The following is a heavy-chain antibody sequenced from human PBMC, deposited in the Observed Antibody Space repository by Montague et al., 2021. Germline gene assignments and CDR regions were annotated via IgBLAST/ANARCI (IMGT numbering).Heavy chain of an antibody. CDR2: IHYSFTT. D-gene: IGHD3-22*01. V-gene: IGHV4-59*01. CDR3: ARFHYYDMNFDL. CDR1: GASINSYY. J-gene: IGHJ2*01. Sequence: SETLSLTCVVSGASINSYYWCWIRQPPGKGLECTGYIHYSFTTNSNSSHKRRNTLSVYTSKNQISMKLSHVTAADTAVYYCARFHYYDMNFDLWGRGTLVTVSS.